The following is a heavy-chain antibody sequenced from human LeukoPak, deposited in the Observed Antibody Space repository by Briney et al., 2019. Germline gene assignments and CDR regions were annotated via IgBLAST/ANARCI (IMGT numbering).Heavy chain of an antibody. CDR3: ARVTMVRGVIITYEGADY. Sequence: GASVKVSCTASGYTFTSYGISWVRQAPGQGLEWMGWISAYNGNTNYAQKLQGRVTMTTDTSTSTAYMELRSLRSDDTAVYYCARVTMVRGVIITYEGADYWGQGTLVTVSS. V-gene: IGHV1-18*01. CDR2: ISAYNGNT. CDR1: GYTFTSYG. D-gene: IGHD3-10*01. J-gene: IGHJ4*02.